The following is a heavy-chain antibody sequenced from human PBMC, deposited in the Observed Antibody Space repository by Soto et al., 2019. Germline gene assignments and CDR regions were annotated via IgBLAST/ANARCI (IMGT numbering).Heavy chain of an antibody. V-gene: IGHV4-59*12. CDR1: GGSISSYY. Sequence: SETLSLTCTVSGGSISSYYWSWIRQPPGKGLEWIGYIYYSGSTNYNPSLKSRVTISVDTSKNQFSLKLSSVTAADTAVYYCARDGYCTNGVCYSGMDVWGKGTTVTVSS. CDR3: ARDGYCTNGVCYSGMDV. CDR2: IYYSGST. D-gene: IGHD2-8*01. J-gene: IGHJ6*04.